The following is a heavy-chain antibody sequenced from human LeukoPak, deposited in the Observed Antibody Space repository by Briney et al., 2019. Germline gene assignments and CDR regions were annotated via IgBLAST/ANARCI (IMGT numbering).Heavy chain of an antibody. CDR1: GFTFSLHW. CDR3: AKVSDYYYYYGMDV. V-gene: IGHV3-74*01. J-gene: IGHJ6*02. Sequence: PGGSLRLSCAASGFTFSLHWMHWVRQAPGKGLEWVSRIKEDGSTTNYADSVKGRFTISRDNSKNTLYLQMNSLRAEDTAVYYCAKVSDYYYYYGMDVWGQGTTVTVSS. CDR2: IKEDGSTT.